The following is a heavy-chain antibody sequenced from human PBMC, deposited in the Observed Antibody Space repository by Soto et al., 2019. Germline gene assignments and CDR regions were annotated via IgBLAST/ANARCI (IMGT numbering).Heavy chain of an antibody. J-gene: IGHJ3*02. CDR1: GFTFSSYG. Sequence: QVQLVESGGGVVQPGRSLRLSCAASGFTFSSYGMHWVRQAPGKGLEWVAVIWYDGSNKYYADSVKGRFTISRDNSKNTLYLQMNSLRAEDTAVYYCARDGWGVVVVAANHAFDIWGQGTMVTVSS. CDR2: IWYDGSNK. CDR3: ARDGWGVVVVAANHAFDI. V-gene: IGHV3-33*01. D-gene: IGHD2-15*01.